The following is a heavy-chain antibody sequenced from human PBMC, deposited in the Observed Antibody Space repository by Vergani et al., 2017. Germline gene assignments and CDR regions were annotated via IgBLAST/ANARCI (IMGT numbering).Heavy chain of an antibody. CDR3: ARDLRLLYNRFDP. Sequence: QVQLVESGGGVVQPGRSLRLSCAASGFTFNQYGMHWVRQAPGKGLERVAVTWYDGSNKQYADSVKGRFTISRDNSKSTMYLQMNSLRDEDTGVYYCARDLRLLYNRFDPWGQGTLVTVSS. CDR1: GFTFNQYG. J-gene: IGHJ5*02. D-gene: IGHD1-14*01. V-gene: IGHV3-33*01. CDR2: TWYDGSNK.